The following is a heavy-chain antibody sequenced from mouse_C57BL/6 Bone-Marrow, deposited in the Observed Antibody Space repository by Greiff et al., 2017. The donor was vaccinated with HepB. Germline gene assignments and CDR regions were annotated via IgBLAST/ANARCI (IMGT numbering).Heavy chain of an antibody. CDR2: IWGGGST. D-gene: IGHD2-2*01. Sequence: VHLQESGLGLVAPSQSLSITCTVFGFSLTSYGVDWVRQPPGKGLEWLGVIWGGGSTNNNSALMSRLSISKDNSKSQVFLKMNSLQTDDTAVYYCAKRDYGYDWFAYWGQGTLVTVSA. CDR1: GFSLTSYG. CDR3: AKRDYGYDWFAY. V-gene: IGHV2-9*01. J-gene: IGHJ3*01.